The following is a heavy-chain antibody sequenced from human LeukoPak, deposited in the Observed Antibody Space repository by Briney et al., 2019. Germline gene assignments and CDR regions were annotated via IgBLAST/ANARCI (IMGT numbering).Heavy chain of an antibody. J-gene: IGHJ4*02. Sequence: SETLSLTCAVSGYSISSGYYWGWIRQPPGKGLEWIGSIYHSGSTYYNPSLKSRVTISVDTSKNQFSLKLSSVTAADTAVYYCARAPAYCGGDCPLELGYWGQGTLVTVSS. CDR2: IYHSGST. D-gene: IGHD2-21*01. CDR1: GYSISSGYY. V-gene: IGHV4-38-2*01. CDR3: ARAPAYCGGDCPLELGY.